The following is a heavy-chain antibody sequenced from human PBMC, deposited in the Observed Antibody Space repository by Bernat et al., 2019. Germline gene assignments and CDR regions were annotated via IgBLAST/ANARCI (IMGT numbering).Heavy chain of an antibody. Sequence: EVQLVESGGGLVQPGRSLRLSCAVSGVTISTSWMTWVRQAPGKGLEWVANIKPDGSQKYYLDSVKGRFTISRDNAQNSLYLQMSSLRAEDSAIYYWAKGGQFSYWGHGTLVTVSS. CDR3: AKGGQFSY. D-gene: IGHD1-26*01. V-gene: IGHV3-7*01. CDR2: IKPDGSQK. J-gene: IGHJ4*01. CDR1: GVTISTSW.